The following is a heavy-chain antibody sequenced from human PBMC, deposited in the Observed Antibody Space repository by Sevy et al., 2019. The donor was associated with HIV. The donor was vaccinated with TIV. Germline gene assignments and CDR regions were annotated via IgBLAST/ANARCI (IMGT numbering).Heavy chain of an antibody. D-gene: IGHD6-19*01. CDR1: GFTFDDYA. CDR3: AKDLAVAGYSFFDY. Sequence: GGSLRLSCAASGFTFDDYAMHWVRQAPGKGLEWVSGISWNSGSIGYVDSVKGRFTISRDNAKNSLYLQMNSLRAEDTALYYCAKDLAVAGYSFFDYWGQGTLVTVSS. V-gene: IGHV3-9*01. CDR2: ISWNSGSI. J-gene: IGHJ4*02.